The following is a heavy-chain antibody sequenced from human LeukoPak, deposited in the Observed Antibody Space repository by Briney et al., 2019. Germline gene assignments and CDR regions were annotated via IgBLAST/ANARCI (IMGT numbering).Heavy chain of an antibody. Sequence: GGSLRLSCTTSGFYLRDYVLSWVRQAPGKGLEWIGFIRSKPYGGTTEYAASVKGRFTISRDDSKSIAYLQMNNLKTGDTAVYYCATIDDPGTTRDSWGQGTLVTVSS. CDR1: GFYLRDYV. J-gene: IGHJ4*02. D-gene: IGHD1-1*01. CDR2: IRSKPYGGTT. CDR3: ATIDDPGTTRDS. V-gene: IGHV3-49*04.